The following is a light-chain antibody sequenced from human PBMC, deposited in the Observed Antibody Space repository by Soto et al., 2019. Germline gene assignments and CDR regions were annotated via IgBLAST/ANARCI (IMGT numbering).Light chain of an antibody. CDR1: ISDIGTYNL. CDR3: CSYESSNTLV. CDR2: EAS. J-gene: IGLJ2*01. Sequence: QSVLTQPASVSRSPGQSITISCTGSISDIGTYNLVSWLQQHPGKAPKLMIYEASKRPSGVSNRFSGSKSGNTASLTISGLQAEDEADYYCCSYESSNTLVVGGGTKLTVL. V-gene: IGLV2-23*01.